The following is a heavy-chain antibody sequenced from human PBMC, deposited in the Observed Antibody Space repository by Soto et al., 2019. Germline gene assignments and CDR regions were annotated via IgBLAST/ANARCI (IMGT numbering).Heavy chain of an antibody. J-gene: IGHJ6*02. CDR3: ARGCPYYDFWSGYLNYCYDGMGV. V-gene: IGHV1-8*01. CDR2: MNPNSGNT. Sequence: QVQLVQSGAEVKKPGASVKVSCKASGYTFTSYDINWVRQATGQGLEWMGWMNPNSGNTDYAQKFQGRVTMTRNTSISTAYMELSSLRSEDTAVYYCARGCPYYDFWSGYLNYCYDGMGVWGQGTTVTVSS. D-gene: IGHD3-3*01. CDR1: GYTFTSYD.